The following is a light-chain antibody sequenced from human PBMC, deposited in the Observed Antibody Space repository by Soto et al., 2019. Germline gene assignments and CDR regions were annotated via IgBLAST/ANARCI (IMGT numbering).Light chain of an antibody. J-gene: IGKJ1*01. V-gene: IGKV1-33*01. CDR2: DAS. Sequence: DIQMTQSPSSLSASVGDRVTITCQASQDISYFLNWCQHSPGKAPKLLIYDASNLKTGVPSRFSGSGSGTDFTLTISSLQPEDIATYYCQQYENLPVFGPGTRVEIK. CDR3: QQYENLPV. CDR1: QDISYF.